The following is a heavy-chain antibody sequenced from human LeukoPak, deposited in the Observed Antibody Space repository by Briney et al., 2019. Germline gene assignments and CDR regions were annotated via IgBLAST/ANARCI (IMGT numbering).Heavy chain of an antibody. CDR1: GGSITSYY. Sequence: SETLSLTCTVSGGSITSYYWSCIRHPPEKGLEWIWHMFYTVSTNYNPSLKSRVTISLDTSKNQFSLKLSSVTAADTAVYYCARVSGGYPIDYWGQGALVTVSS. J-gene: IGHJ4*02. D-gene: IGHD5-12*01. CDR2: MFYTVST. V-gene: IGHV4-59*01. CDR3: ARVSGGYPIDY.